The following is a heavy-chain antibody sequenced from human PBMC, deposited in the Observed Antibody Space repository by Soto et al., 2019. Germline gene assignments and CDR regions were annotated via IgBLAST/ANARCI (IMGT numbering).Heavy chain of an antibody. CDR1: GGTFSSYT. CDR2: IIPILGIA. V-gene: IGHV1-69*04. CDR3: ARDRAYSGYGLFDP. Sequence: GASVKVSCKASGGTFSSYTISWVRQAPGQGLEWMGRIIPILGIANYAQKFQGRVTITADKSTSTAYMELSSLRSEDTAVYYCARDRAYSGYGLFDPWGQGTLVTVSS. D-gene: IGHD5-12*01. J-gene: IGHJ5*02.